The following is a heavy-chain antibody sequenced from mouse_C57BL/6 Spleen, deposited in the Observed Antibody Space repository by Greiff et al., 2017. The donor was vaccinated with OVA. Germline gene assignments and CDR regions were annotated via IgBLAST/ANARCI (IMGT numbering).Heavy chain of an antibody. D-gene: IGHD1-1*02. CDR1: GYTFTDYY. V-gene: IGHV1-26*01. CDR3: ARWCTWWYFDV. J-gene: IGHJ1*03. CDR2: INPNNGGT. Sequence: EVQLQQSGPELVKPGASVKISCKASGYTFTDYYMNWVKQSHGKSLEWIGDINPNNGGTSYNQKFKGKATLTVDKSSSTAYMELRSLTSEDSAVYYCARWCTWWYFDVWGTGTTVTVSS.